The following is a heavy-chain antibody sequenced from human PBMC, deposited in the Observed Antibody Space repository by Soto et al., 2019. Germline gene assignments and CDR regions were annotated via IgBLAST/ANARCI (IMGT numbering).Heavy chain of an antibody. J-gene: IGHJ5*02. CDR2: IYYSGST. V-gene: IGHV4-59*01. CDR1: GGSISSYY. D-gene: IGHD6-19*01. CDR3: ARVGGDTALLRGPGIAVAGIVWFDP. Sequence: TLSLTCTVSGGSISSYYWSWIRQPPGKGLEWIGYIYYSGSTNYNPSLKSRVTISVDTSKNQFSLKLSSVTAADTAVYYCARVGGDTALLRGPGIAVAGIVWFDPWGQGTLVTVSS.